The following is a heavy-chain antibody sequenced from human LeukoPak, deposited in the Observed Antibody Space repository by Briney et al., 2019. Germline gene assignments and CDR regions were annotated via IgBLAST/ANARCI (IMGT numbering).Heavy chain of an antibody. D-gene: IGHD6-19*01. V-gene: IGHV4-4*09. CDR2: IYHSGNT. CDR1: GGSFSGYY. CDR3: ASTRRAAVAGRFDS. J-gene: IGHJ4*02. Sequence: SETLSLTCAIYGGSFSGYYWSWIRQPPGKGLEWIGYIYHSGNTNYSPSLESRVTMSVDESKNQFSLRVHFVSAAGTAVYYCASTRRAAVAGRFDSWGQGTLVTVSS.